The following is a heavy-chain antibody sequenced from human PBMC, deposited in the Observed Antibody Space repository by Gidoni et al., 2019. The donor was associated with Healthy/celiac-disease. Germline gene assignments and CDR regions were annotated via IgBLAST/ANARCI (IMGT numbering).Heavy chain of an antibody. V-gene: IGHV4-39*07. CDR3: AREAMVRGVSHYYYGMDV. Sequence: QLQLQESGPGLVKPSETLSLTCPVPGCSISSSSYYWGWIRQPPGKVLEWIGVSYYSGSTYYNPSLKSRVTISVDTSKNQFSLKLSSVTAADTAVYYCAREAMVRGVSHYYYGMDVWGQGTTVTVSS. CDR2: SYYSGST. CDR1: GCSISSSSYY. J-gene: IGHJ6*02. D-gene: IGHD3-10*01.